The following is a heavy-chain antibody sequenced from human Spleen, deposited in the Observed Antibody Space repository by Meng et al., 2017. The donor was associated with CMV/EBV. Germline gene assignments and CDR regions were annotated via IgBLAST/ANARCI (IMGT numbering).Heavy chain of an antibody. V-gene: IGHV3-11*04. Sequence: GESLKISCAASGFTFSDYYMSWIRQAPGKGLEWVSYISSSGSTIYYADSVKGRFTISRDNAKNSLYLQMNSLRAEDTAVYYCAKDLAGGYYYYYGMDVWGQGTTVTVSS. D-gene: IGHD3-10*01. CDR1: GFTFSDYY. CDR2: ISSSGSTI. J-gene: IGHJ6*02. CDR3: AKDLAGGYYYYYGMDV.